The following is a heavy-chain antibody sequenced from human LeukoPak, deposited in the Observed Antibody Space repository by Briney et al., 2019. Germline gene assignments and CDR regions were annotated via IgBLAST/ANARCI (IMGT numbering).Heavy chain of an antibody. V-gene: IGHV1-2*02. CDR1: GYTFTGYY. D-gene: IGHD2-21*02. Sequence: ASVKVSCKASGYTFTGYYMHWVRQAPGQGLEWMGWINPNSGGTNYAQKFQGRVTMTRDTSISTAYMELSRLRSDDTAVYYCARINPYCGGDCYPGWGQGTLVTVSS. CDR3: ARINPYCGGDCYPG. CDR2: INPNSGGT. J-gene: IGHJ4*02.